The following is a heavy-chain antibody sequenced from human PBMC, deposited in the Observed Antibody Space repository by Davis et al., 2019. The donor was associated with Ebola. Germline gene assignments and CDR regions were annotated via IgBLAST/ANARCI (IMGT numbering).Heavy chain of an antibody. Sequence: SETLSLTCTVPGGSISSSSYYWGWIRQPPGKGLEWIGSIYYSGSTYYNPSLKSRVTISVDTSKNQFSLKLSSVTAADTAVYYCARLAGYWYFDLWGRGTLVTVSS. CDR1: GGSISSSSYY. CDR2: IYYSGST. CDR3: ARLAGYWYFDL. V-gene: IGHV4-39*01. J-gene: IGHJ2*01.